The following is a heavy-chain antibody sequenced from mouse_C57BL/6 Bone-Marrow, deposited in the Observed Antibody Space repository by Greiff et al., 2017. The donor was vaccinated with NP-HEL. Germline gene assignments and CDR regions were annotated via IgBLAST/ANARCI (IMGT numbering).Heavy chain of an antibody. CDR2: ISSGGSYT. V-gene: IGHV5-6*01. CDR1: GFTFSSYG. CDR3: ARQHYYGYYYAMDY. J-gene: IGHJ4*01. Sequence: VQRVESGGDLVKPGGSLKLSCAASGFTFSSYGMSWVRQTPDKRLEWVATISSGGSYTYYPDSVKGRFTISRDNAKNTLYLQMSSLKSEDTAMYYCARQHYYGYYYAMDYWGQGTSVTVSS. D-gene: IGHD2-2*01.